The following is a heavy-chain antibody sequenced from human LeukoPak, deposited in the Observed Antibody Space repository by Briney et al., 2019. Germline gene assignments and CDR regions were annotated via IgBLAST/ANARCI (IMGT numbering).Heavy chain of an antibody. CDR2: IYPGDSDT. Sequence: GESLKISCKGSGYSFTSYWIGWVCQMPGKGLEWMGIIYPGDSDTRYSPSFQGQVTISADKSISTAYLQWSSLKASDTAMYYCATGGYCSVTNCRNWFDPWGQGTLVTVSS. J-gene: IGHJ5*02. D-gene: IGHD2-2*01. CDR1: GYSFTSYW. V-gene: IGHV5-51*01. CDR3: ATGGYCSVTNCRNWFDP.